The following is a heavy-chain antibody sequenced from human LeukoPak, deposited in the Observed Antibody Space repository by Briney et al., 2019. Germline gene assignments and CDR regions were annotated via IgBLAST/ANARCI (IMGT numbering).Heavy chain of an antibody. V-gene: IGHV3-74*01. CDR3: VRHVYSAGDY. CDR1: GFTFGSYW. D-gene: IGHD2-21*01. CDR2: INSDASYT. Sequence: GGSLRPSCAASGFTFGSYWMQWVRQAPGKGLVWVSRINSDASYTSYADSVKGRFTISRDNAKNTLYLQMNSLRAEDTAVYYCVRHVYSAGDYWGQGTQVTVSS. J-gene: IGHJ4*02.